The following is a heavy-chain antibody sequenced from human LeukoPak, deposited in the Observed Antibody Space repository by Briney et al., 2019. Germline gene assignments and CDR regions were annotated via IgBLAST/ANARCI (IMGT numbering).Heavy chain of an antibody. CDR2: LSANGVST. V-gene: IGHV3-23*01. CDR3: AKDRSYGLDV. J-gene: IGHJ6*02. Sequence: PGGSLRLSCAASGXTFSIYALSWVRQAPGKGPEWISALSANGVSTYYADSVKGRFTISRDNSKNTLYLQMNGLRVEDSALYYCAKDRSYGLDVWGHGTMVTVSS. CDR1: GXTFSIYA.